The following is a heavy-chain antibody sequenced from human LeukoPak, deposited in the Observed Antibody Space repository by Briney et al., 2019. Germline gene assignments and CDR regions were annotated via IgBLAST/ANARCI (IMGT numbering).Heavy chain of an antibody. CDR2: INHSGST. CDR1: GGSFSGYY. CDR3: ASRSGSLYYYYYYMDV. J-gene: IGHJ6*03. Sequence: SETLSLTCAVYGGSFSGYYWSWIRQPPGKGLEWIGEINHSGSTNYNPSLKSRVTISVDTSKNQFSLKLSSVTAADTAVYYCASRSGSLYYYYYYMDVWGQGTLVTVSS. V-gene: IGHV4-34*01. D-gene: IGHD1-26*01.